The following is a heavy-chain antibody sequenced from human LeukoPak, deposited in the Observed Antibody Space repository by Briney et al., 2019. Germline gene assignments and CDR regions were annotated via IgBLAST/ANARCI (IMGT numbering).Heavy chain of an antibody. CDR2: IHYSGKA. CDR1: GGSISSSSYY. CDR3: ARHLHYDRSGFHPSWYFDL. V-gene: IGHV4-39*01. Sequence: PSETLSLTCAVPGGSISSSSYYWGWIRQPPGMALEWIGFIHYSGKAYYSPSLKSRVAISVDTSKNHFSLNLSSVTAADTAVYFCARHLHYDRSGFHPSWYFDLWGRGTLVTVSS. D-gene: IGHD3-22*01. J-gene: IGHJ2*01.